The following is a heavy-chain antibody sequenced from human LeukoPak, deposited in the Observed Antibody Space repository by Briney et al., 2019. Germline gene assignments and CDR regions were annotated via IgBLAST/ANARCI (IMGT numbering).Heavy chain of an antibody. CDR2: IYVDGST. J-gene: IGHJ4*02. V-gene: IGHV3-66*01. D-gene: IGHD3-22*01. CDR3: SRAGYYYDSSGYDDY. CDR1: GISVSSNY. Sequence: GGSLRLSCAASGISVSSNYMSWVRQAPGKGLQWVSVIYVDGSTYYADSVKGRITISRDNSRNTLYLQMNSLRAEDTAVYYCSRAGYYYDSSGYDDYWGQGTLVTVSS.